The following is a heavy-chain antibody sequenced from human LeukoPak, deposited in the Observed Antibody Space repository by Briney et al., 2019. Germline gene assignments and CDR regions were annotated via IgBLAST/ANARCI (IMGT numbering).Heavy chain of an antibody. V-gene: IGHV4-59*11. CDR3: ARDAY. J-gene: IGHJ4*02. Sequence: SETLSLTCTVSGVSIGSHYWSWIRQSPGKGLEWIGCVYNSGTTVYNPSLTGRVTISVNTSKNQYSLNLRSVTAADAAVYYCARDAYWGQGILVTVSS. CDR2: VYNSGTT. CDR1: GVSIGSHY.